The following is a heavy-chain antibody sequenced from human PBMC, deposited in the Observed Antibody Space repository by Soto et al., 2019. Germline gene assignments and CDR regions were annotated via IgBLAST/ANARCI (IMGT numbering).Heavy chain of an antibody. CDR3: AKDRGVVVTAIRDFDY. CDR1: GFTFSSYG. Sequence: QVQLVESGGGVVQPGRSLRLSCAASGFTFSSYGMHWVRQAPGKGREWVAVISYDGSNKYYADSVKGRFTISRDNSKNTLYLQMNSLRAEDTAVYYCAKDRGVVVTAIRDFDYWGQGTLVTVSS. CDR2: ISYDGSNK. V-gene: IGHV3-30*18. J-gene: IGHJ4*02. D-gene: IGHD2-21*02.